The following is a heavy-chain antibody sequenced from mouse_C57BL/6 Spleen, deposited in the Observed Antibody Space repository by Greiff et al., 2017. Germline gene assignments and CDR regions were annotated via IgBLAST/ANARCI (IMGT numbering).Heavy chain of an antibody. CDR3: ARDGNWYFDV. D-gene: IGHD4-1*01. CDR2: ISYDGSN. V-gene: IGHV3-6*01. J-gene: IGHJ1*03. CDR1: GYSITSGYY. Sequence: ESGPGLVKPSQSLSLTCSVTGYSITSGYYWNWIRQFPGNKLEWMGYISYDGSNNYNPSLKNRISITRYTSKNQFFLKLNSVTTEDTATYYCARDGNWYFDVWGTGTTVTVSS.